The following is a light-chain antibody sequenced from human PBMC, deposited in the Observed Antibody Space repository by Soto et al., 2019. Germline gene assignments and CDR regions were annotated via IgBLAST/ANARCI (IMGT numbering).Light chain of an antibody. V-gene: IGKV1-8*01. CDR2: AAS. Sequence: AIRMTQPTSSLSASTGDRVTITCRASQGISSYLAWYQQKPGKAPKLLIYAASTLQSGVPSRFSGSGSGTDFTLTISCLQSEDFATYYCQQYYSYPSFGQGTKVDIK. CDR3: QQYYSYPS. CDR1: QGISSY. J-gene: IGKJ1*01.